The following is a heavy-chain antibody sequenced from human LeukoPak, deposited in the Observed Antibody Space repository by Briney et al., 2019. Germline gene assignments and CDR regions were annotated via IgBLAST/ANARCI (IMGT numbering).Heavy chain of an antibody. CDR2: TSGYNSNT. V-gene: IGHV1-18*01. Sequence: ASVKVSCKASGYSFTSYGISWVRQAPGQGLEWMGWTSGYNSNTNYAQKVQGRVTMTTDTSTSTAYMELRSLRSDDTAVYYCARVMAAGHIPFEYWGQGTLVTVSS. J-gene: IGHJ4*02. D-gene: IGHD6-19*01. CDR1: GYSFTSYG. CDR3: ARVMAAGHIPFEY.